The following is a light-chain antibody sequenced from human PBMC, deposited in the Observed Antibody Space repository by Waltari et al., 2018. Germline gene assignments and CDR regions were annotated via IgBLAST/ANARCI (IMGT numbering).Light chain of an antibody. CDR2: GAS. CDR1: QSLLYSSNNRNY. CDR3: QQYFTTPYT. V-gene: IGKV4-1*01. J-gene: IGKJ2*01. Sequence: IVLTQSPYSLSVSLGERVTFNCKSSQSLLYSSNNRNYLAWYQQRAGQSPKLLIYGASTREMGVPGRFRGSGSGTDFTLTISSLQAEDVAIYYCQQYFTTPYTFGRGTKLEIK.